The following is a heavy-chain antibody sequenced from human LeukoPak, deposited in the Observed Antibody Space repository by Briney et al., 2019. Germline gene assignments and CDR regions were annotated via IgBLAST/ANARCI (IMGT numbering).Heavy chain of an antibody. Sequence: RTSETLSLTCAVSGGSISSGGYSWSWIRQPPGKGLEWIGYIYYSGSTNYNPSLKSRVTISVDTSKNQFSLKLSSVTAADTAVYYCARYCSSTSCPNWFDPWGQGTLVTVSS. J-gene: IGHJ5*02. CDR3: ARYCSSTSCPNWFDP. V-gene: IGHV4-61*08. CDR2: IYYSGST. CDR1: GGSISSGGYS. D-gene: IGHD2-2*01.